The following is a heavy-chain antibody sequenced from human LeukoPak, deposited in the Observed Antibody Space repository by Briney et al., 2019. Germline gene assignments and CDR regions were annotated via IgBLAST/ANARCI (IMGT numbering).Heavy chain of an antibody. Sequence: GGSLRLSCAASGFTVSSNYMSWVRQAPGKGLEWVSVIYSGGSTYYADSVKGRFTISRDNSKNTLYLQMNSLRAEDTAVYYCARQPSVAAAGTFDYWGRGTLVTVSS. D-gene: IGHD6-13*01. J-gene: IGHJ4*02. CDR3: ARQPSVAAAGTFDY. CDR1: GFTVSSNY. V-gene: IGHV3-66*04. CDR2: IYSGGST.